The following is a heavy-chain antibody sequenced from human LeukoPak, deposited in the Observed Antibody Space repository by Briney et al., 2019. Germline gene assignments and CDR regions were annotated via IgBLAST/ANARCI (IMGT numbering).Heavy chain of an antibody. Sequence: SETLSLTCTVSGGSISSGGYYWSWIRQHPGKGLEWIGYIYYSGSTYYNPSLKSRVTISVDTSKNQFSLKLSSVTAADTAAYYCAREFRTDYGDLCYFDYWGQGTLVTVSS. CDR3: AREFRTDYGDLCYFDY. CDR1: GGSISSGGYY. V-gene: IGHV4-31*03. D-gene: IGHD4-17*01. CDR2: IYYSGST. J-gene: IGHJ4*02.